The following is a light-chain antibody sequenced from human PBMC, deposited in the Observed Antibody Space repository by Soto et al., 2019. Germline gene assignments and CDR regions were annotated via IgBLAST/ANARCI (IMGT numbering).Light chain of an antibody. CDR3: QSYDSSLSGYV. CDR1: SSNIGAGYD. Sequence: QSVLTRPPSVSGAPGRRVTISCTGSSSNIGAGYDVHWYQQLPGTAPKLLIYGNSNRPSGVPDRFSGSKSGTSASLAITGLQAEDEADYYCQSYDSSLSGYVFGTGTKLTVL. V-gene: IGLV1-40*01. CDR2: GNS. J-gene: IGLJ1*01.